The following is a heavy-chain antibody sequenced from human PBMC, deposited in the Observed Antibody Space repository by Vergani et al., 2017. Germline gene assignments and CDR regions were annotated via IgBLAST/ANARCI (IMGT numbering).Heavy chain of an antibody. CDR3: ARDPPRPVVDQLLT. V-gene: IGHV1-69*08. J-gene: IGHJ3*01. CDR1: GGTFSSYT. Sequence: VQLVQSGAEVKKPGSSVKVSCKASGGTFSSYTISWVRQAPGQGLEWMGRIIPILGIANYAQKFQGRVTITADKATSTAYMELSSLRSEDTAVYYCARDPPRPVVDQLLTWGQGTMVTVSS. D-gene: IGHD2-15*01. CDR2: IIPILGIA.